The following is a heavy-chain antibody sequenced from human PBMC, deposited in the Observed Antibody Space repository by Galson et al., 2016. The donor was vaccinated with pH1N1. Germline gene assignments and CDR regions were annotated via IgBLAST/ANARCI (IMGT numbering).Heavy chain of an antibody. Sequence: SLRLSCAASGFTFSSYWMTWVRQAPGKGLEWVANIRQDGGVIYYVDSVKGRFTISRDNAKNSLYLQMNSLRVEDTAVYFCARSIAARDSYWGQGTTVIVSS. V-gene: IGHV3-7*04. J-gene: IGHJ6*02. D-gene: IGHD6-6*01. CDR2: IRQDGGVI. CDR1: GFTFSSYW. CDR3: ARSIAARDSY.